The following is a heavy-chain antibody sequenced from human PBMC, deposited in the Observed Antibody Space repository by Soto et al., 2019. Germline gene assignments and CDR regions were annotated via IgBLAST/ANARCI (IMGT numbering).Heavy chain of an antibody. V-gene: IGHV1-8*01. CDR1: GYTFTSYD. CDR3: ARVHDYGDSRVLGYMDV. Sequence: ASVKVSCKASGYTFTSYDINWVRQATGQGLEWMGWMNPNSGNTGYAQKFQGRVTMTRNTSISTAYMELSSLRSEDTAVYYCARVHDYGDSRVLGYMDVWGKGTTVTVSS. CDR2: MNPNSGNT. D-gene: IGHD4-17*01. J-gene: IGHJ6*03.